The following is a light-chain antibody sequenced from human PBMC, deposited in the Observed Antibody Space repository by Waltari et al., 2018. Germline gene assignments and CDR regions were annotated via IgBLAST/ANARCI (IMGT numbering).Light chain of an antibody. CDR2: KDS. CDR1: ALPKQY. J-gene: IGLJ2*01. Sequence: SYELTQPPSVSVSPGQTARLTCSGDALPKQYAYWYQQKPGQAPVLVIYKDSERHSGIPERVAGSSSGTTVTLTICGVQAEDEADYYCQSADSSGTYVFGGGTKLTVL. CDR3: QSADSSGTYV. V-gene: IGLV3-25*03.